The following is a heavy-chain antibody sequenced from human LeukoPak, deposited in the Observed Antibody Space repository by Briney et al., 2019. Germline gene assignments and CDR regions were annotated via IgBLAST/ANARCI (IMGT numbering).Heavy chain of an antibody. CDR2: INHSGSK. V-gene: IGHV4-34*01. D-gene: IGHD4-17*01. Sequence: RASETLSLTCAVTGGSLSDYYWTCIRQHPGKSLQCIGEINHSGSKNYNPSLESRVTISVDTSKNQFSLKLSSVTAADTAVYYCARPNPYGILPSYYFDFWGRGTLVTVSS. J-gene: IGHJ4*02. CDR1: GGSLSDYY. CDR3: ARPNPYGILPSYYFDF.